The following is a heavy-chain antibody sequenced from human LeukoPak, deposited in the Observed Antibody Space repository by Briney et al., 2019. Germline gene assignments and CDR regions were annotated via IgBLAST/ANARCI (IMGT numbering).Heavy chain of an antibody. Sequence: SETLSLTCTVSGGSISSYYWSWIRQPPGKGLEWIGYSYYSGSTNYNPSLRSRVTISVDTSKNQFSLKLNSVTAADTAVYYCARGTGEGYTYGRYYFDYWGQGTLVTVSS. D-gene: IGHD5-18*01. J-gene: IGHJ4*02. CDR3: ARGTGEGYTYGRYYFDY. CDR1: GGSISSYY. V-gene: IGHV4-59*01. CDR2: SYYSGST.